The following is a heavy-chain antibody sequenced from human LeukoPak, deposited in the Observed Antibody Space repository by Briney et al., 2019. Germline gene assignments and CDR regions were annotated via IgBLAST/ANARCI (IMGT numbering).Heavy chain of an antibody. Sequence: SETLSLTCTVSGGSISSGGYYWSWIRQHPGKGLEWIGYIYYSGSTYYNPSLKSRVTISVDTSKNQFSLKLSSVTAADTAVYYCARGMGPEYYYDSSGYRTRGAFDIWGQGTMVTVSS. D-gene: IGHD3-22*01. CDR1: GGSISSGGYY. J-gene: IGHJ3*02. CDR2: IYYSGST. V-gene: IGHV4-31*03. CDR3: ARGMGPEYYYDSSGYRTRGAFDI.